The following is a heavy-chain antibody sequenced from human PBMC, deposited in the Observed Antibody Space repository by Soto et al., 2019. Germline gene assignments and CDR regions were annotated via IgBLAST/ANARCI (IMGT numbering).Heavy chain of an antibody. Sequence: SETLALTFAVSGGSIRWSKRWMWLRQPPGRGLEGIGEIYQSGSTNYNPSLKRRVTISVDKSKNQFSLKLSSVTAADTAVYYCARDRYRSSGYVIIDAFEIWCQGRMVT. J-gene: IGHJ3*02. V-gene: IGHV4-4*02. CDR2: IYQSGST. D-gene: IGHD3-22*01. CDR1: GGSIRWSKR. CDR3: ARDRYRSSGYVIIDAFEI.